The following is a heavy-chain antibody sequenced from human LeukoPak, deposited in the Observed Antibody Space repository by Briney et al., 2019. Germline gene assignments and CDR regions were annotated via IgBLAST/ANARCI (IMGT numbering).Heavy chain of an antibody. CDR2: ISRNGGST. CDR3: GSYYYGSGSYNGAFDY. CDR1: GFTFSSFA. J-gene: IGHJ4*02. D-gene: IGHD3-10*01. V-gene: IGHV3-64D*09. Sequence: PGGSLRLSCSASGFTFSSFAMHWVRQAPGKGLEYVAAISRNGGSTYYADSVKGRFTISRDNSKSTLYLQMSSLRAEDTAVYYCGSYYYGSGSYNGAFDYWGQGSLVTVSS.